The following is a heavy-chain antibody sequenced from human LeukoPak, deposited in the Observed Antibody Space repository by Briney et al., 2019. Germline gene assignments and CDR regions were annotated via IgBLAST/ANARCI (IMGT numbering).Heavy chain of an antibody. Sequence: GGSLRLSCAASGFTFSSYAMSWVRQAPGKGLEWVSAISGSGGSTYYADSVKGRFTISRDNSKNTLYLQMNSLRAEDAAVYYCAKDLGPVVAATFDYWGQGTLVTVSS. V-gene: IGHV3-23*01. D-gene: IGHD2-15*01. J-gene: IGHJ4*02. CDR2: ISGSGGST. CDR3: AKDLGPVVAATFDY. CDR1: GFTFSSYA.